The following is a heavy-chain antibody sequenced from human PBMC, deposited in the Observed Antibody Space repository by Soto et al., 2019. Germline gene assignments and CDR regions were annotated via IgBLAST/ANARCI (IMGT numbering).Heavy chain of an antibody. CDR1: VFPLSNTRMG. CDR3: ARIQEANGDLYY. J-gene: IGHJ4*02. CDR2: IFSNDEK. D-gene: IGHD4-17*01. V-gene: IGHV2-26*01. Sequence: QVTLKESGPVLVKPTETLTLTCTVSVFPLSNTRMGMTWIRQPPGTTLDWLAHIFSNDEKSYSTSLKSRRTISRYTANSQVVPTMTTMNPVDTATYYCARIQEANGDLYYWGQGTLVAVSS.